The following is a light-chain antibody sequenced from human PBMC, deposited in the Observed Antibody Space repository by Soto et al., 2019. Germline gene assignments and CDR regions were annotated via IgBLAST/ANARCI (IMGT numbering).Light chain of an antibody. CDR3: QQYGSSPRYT. V-gene: IGKV3-20*01. J-gene: IGKJ2*01. CDR2: GAS. CDR1: QSVSSSS. Sequence: EIVLTQSPGTLSLSPGERATLSCRASQSVSSSSLAWYQQKPGQAPRLLIYGASSRATGIPDRFSGSGSGTDFPLTISRLEPEDFAVYYCQQYGSSPRYTFGQGTKLEIK.